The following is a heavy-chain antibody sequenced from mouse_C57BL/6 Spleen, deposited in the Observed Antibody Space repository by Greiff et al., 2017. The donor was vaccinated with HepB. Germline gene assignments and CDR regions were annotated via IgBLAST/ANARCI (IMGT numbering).Heavy chain of an antibody. CDR2: IDPSDSYT. CDR1: GYTFTSYW. J-gene: IGHJ3*01. V-gene: IGHV1-50*01. Sequence: QVQLQQSGAELVKPGASVKLSCKASGYTFTSYWMQWVKQRPGQGLEWIGEIDPSDSYTNYNQKFKGKATLTVDTSSSTAYMQLSSLTSEDSAVCYCASSNPAWFAYWGQGTLVTVSA. CDR3: ASSNPAWFAY. D-gene: IGHD6-1*01.